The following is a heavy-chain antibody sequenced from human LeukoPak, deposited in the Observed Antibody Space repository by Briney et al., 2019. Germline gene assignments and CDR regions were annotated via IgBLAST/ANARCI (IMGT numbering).Heavy chain of an antibody. Sequence: GGSLRLSCAISGFTFSDYWMSWVRQAPGKGLEWVAIISYDGGEIYYVDSVKGRFTLSRDNAKSSVYLQMNSLRAEDAAVYYCARDKPRGSYDGSIFDSWGQGTLVTVSS. V-gene: IGHV3-7*01. D-gene: IGHD3-16*01. J-gene: IGHJ4*02. CDR1: GFTFSDYW. CDR2: ISYDGGEI. CDR3: ARDKPRGSYDGSIFDS.